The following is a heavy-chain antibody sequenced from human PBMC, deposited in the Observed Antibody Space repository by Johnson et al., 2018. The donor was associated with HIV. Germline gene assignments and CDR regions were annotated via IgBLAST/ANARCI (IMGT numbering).Heavy chain of an antibody. CDR3: ARDREYVLAWGWTLDI. J-gene: IGHJ3*02. V-gene: IGHV3-23*04. Sequence: EVQLVESGGGLVQAGRSQRVSCAASGLAFTTYFIHWVRQAPGKGLEWVSGISGSDFGPYYADSVRGRFTISRDNSKNTLYLQMSSLRAEDTAVYFCARDREYVLAWGWTLDIWGQGTMVTVSS. D-gene: IGHD2/OR15-2a*01. CDR2: ISGSDFGP. CDR1: GLAFTTYF.